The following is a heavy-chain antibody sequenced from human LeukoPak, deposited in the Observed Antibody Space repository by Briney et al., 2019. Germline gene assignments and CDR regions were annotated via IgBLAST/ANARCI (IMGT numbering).Heavy chain of an antibody. D-gene: IGHD2-15*01. Sequence: GESLRISCKAAGYIFASYWIGWVRQMPGKGLEWMGIIYPSDSDTRHSPSFQGQVTFSVDQSTNTAFLQWSTLRASDSAIYYCARQKYCSGASCFVVTDPFEYWGQGTHVIVSA. J-gene: IGHJ4*02. CDR1: GYIFASYW. CDR3: ARQKYCSGASCFVVTDPFEY. CDR2: IYPSDSDT. V-gene: IGHV5-51*01.